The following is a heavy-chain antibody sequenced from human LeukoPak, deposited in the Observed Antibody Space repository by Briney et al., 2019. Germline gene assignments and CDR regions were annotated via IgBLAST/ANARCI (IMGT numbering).Heavy chain of an antibody. CDR1: GYTFTDYY. J-gene: IGHJ3*02. Sequence: ASVKVSFKASGYTFTDYYMHWVRQAPGQGRDWMGWINPNSGGRNSAQKFQGRVTMTRDTSISTAYMELSSLISDDTDVYYCFDGSGPPAVDIEGQGTMVTVSS. CDR2: INPNSGGR. V-gene: IGHV1-2*02. CDR3: FDGSGPPAVDI. D-gene: IGHD3-10*01.